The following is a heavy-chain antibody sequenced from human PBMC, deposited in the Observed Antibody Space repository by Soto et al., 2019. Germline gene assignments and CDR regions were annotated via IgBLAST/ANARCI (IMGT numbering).Heavy chain of an antibody. Sequence: ASVKVSCKASGYTFTGYYMHWVRQAPGQGLEWMGWINPNSGGTNYAQKFQGWVTMTRDTSISTAYMELSRLRSDDTAVYYCARDQGRTVTRQGYYYYYGMDVWGQGTTVTVSS. J-gene: IGHJ6*02. V-gene: IGHV1-2*04. CDR1: GYTFTGYY. D-gene: IGHD4-4*01. CDR2: INPNSGGT. CDR3: ARDQGRTVTRQGYYYYYGMDV.